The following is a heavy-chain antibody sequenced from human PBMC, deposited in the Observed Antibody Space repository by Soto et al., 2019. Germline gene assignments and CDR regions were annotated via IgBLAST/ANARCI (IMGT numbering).Heavy chain of an antibody. J-gene: IGHJ6*02. D-gene: IGHD2-15*01. CDR3: ARGLGIVVVVAATHSDYGMDV. CDR1: GGSFSGYY. V-gene: IGHV4-34*01. CDR2: INHSGGT. Sequence: PSETLSLTCAVCGGSFSGYYWRWIRQPPGKGLEGSGEINHSGGTNYNPSLKSRVTISVDTSKNEFSLKLSSVTAADTAVYYCARGLGIVVVVAATHSDYGMDVWGQGTTVTVSS.